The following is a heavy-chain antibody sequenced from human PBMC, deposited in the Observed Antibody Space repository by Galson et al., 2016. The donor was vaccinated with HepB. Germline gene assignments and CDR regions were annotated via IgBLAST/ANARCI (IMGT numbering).Heavy chain of an antibody. V-gene: IGHV3-33*01. D-gene: IGHD1-26*01. CDR1: GFMFTYYG. CDR3: VRSAGYYYFDH. CDR2: IWHDGSNE. J-gene: IGHJ4*01. Sequence: SLRLSCAASGFMFTYYGMHWVRQAPGKGLEWVAVIWHDGSNEKYAESMEGRFTISRDNSRNTLYLEMNSLRVEDTAIYYCVRSAGYYYFDHWGRGALVTVSP.